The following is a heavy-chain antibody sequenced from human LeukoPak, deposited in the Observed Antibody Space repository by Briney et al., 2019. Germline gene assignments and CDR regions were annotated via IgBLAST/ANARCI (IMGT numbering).Heavy chain of an antibody. D-gene: IGHD3-10*01. V-gene: IGHV3-11*06. CDR2: IDPSSSYI. CDR1: GFTFSDYH. CDR3: ARFSFAAGQWYFDL. J-gene: IGHJ2*01. Sequence: PGGSLRLSCVASGFTFSDYHMAWIRQAPGKGLEWASYIDPSSSYIHYADSVMRRFTISRDNAKNSLYLQMNSLRVDDTAVYYCARFSFAAGQWYFDLWGRGTLVTVSS.